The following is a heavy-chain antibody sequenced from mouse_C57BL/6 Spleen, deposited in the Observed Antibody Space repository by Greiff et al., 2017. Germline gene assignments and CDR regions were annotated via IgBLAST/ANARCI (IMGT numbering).Heavy chain of an antibody. CDR2: IYPGDGDT. V-gene: IGHV1-82*01. D-gene: IGHD2-5*01. CDR1: GYAFTSSW. Sequence: VHLVEPGPELVKPGASVKISCKASGYAFTSSWMNWVKQRPGKGLEWIGRIYPGDGDTNYNGKFKGKATLTADKSSSTAYMQLSSLTSEDAAVYYCAGPQLNYSIYYYAMEDWGQGTSVTVSS. J-gene: IGHJ4*01. CDR3: AGPQLNYSIYYYAMED.